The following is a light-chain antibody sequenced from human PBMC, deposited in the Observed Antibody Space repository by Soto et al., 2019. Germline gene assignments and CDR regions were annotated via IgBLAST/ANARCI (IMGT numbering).Light chain of an antibody. CDR3: QQYFSYPLT. J-gene: IGKJ4*01. CDR2: DVS. Sequence: DIQMTQSPSTLSASVGDRVIITCRASQSLGTWLAWYQQKPGTAPVLLIYDVSRLESGVPSRFSGRGSGTEFTLTISSLQPDEFATYYCQQYFSYPLTFGGGTKVEIK. CDR1: QSLGTW. V-gene: IGKV1-5*01.